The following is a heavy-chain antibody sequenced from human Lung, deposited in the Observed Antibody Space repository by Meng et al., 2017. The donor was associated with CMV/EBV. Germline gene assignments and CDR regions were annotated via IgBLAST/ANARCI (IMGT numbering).Heavy chain of an antibody. V-gene: IGHV3-21*06. D-gene: IGHD5-12*01. Sequence: GGSLRLLCAASGFMFSSYTMNWVRQAPGRGLEWVSSISSSSAYIFYADSVKGRFTISRDNAKNSLNLQMHSLRAEDTALYYCARGDYSGYDVPDYWGQGTLVTSSS. CDR2: ISSSSAYI. CDR3: ARGDYSGYDVPDY. J-gene: IGHJ4*02. CDR1: GFMFSSYT.